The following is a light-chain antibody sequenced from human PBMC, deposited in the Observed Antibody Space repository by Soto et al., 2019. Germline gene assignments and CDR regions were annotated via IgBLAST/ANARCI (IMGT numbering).Light chain of an antibody. J-gene: IGLJ2*01. CDR1: NIGSKS. CDR2: YDR. V-gene: IGLV3-21*04. CDR3: QLWDGGSGHRV. Sequence: SYVLTQPPSVSVAPGKAARITCGGNNIGSKSVHWYQQKPGQAPLLVIYYDRDRPSGIPERFSGSNSGNTATLTISRVEAGVEADYYCQLWDGGSGHRVLGGGTKLTVL.